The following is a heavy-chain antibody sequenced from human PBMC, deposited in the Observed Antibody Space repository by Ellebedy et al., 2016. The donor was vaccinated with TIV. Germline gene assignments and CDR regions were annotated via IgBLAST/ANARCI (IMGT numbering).Heavy chain of an antibody. CDR2: INSDGSST. CDR1: GFTFSTYW. V-gene: IGHV3-74*01. Sequence: GESLKISCAASGFTFSTYWMHWVRQAPGKGLVWVSRINSDGSSTTYADSVKGRFTISRDNAKNTLYLHMNSLRAEDTAVYYCARGVYDSSDYYPFDYWGQGTLVTVSS. J-gene: IGHJ4*02. D-gene: IGHD3-22*01. CDR3: ARGVYDSSDYYPFDY.